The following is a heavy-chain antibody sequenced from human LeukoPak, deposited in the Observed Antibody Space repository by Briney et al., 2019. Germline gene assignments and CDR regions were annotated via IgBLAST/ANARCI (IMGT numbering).Heavy chain of an antibody. V-gene: IGHV3-9*01. J-gene: IGHJ4*02. D-gene: IGHD6-13*01. Sequence: GRSLRLSCAASGFTFDDYAMHWVRQAPGKGLELVSGISWNSGSIGYADSVKGRFTISRDNAKSSLYLQMNSLRAEDTALYYCATTYIAAAGFDYWGQGTLVTVSS. CDR3: ATTYIAAAGFDY. CDR1: GFTFDDYA. CDR2: ISWNSGSI.